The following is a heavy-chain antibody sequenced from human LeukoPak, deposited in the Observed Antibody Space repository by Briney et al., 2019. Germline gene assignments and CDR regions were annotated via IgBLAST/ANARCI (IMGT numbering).Heavy chain of an antibody. Sequence: GGSLRLSWAASGFTFSHYYMSWIREAPGKGLEWGSYIISSGSTIYYADSVKGRFTISRDNAKNSLYLQMNSLRAEDTAVYYCARAYSYGYGILAYWGQGTLVTVSS. CDR2: IISSGSTI. CDR1: GFTFSHYY. V-gene: IGHV3-11*01. D-gene: IGHD5-18*01. J-gene: IGHJ4*02. CDR3: ARAYSYGYGILAY.